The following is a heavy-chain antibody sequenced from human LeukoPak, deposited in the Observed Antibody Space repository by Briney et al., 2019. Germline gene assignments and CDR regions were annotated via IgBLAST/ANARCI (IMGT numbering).Heavy chain of an antibody. Sequence: SETLSLTCAVYGGSFSGYYWSWIRQPPGKGLEWIGEINHSGSTNYNPPLKSRVTISVDTSKNQFSLKLSSVTAADTAMYYCARQGDYCSTTSCYDSWGRGILVTVSS. V-gene: IGHV4-34*01. CDR3: ARQGDYCSTTSCYDS. CDR1: GGSFSGYY. J-gene: IGHJ4*02. CDR2: INHSGST. D-gene: IGHD2-2*01.